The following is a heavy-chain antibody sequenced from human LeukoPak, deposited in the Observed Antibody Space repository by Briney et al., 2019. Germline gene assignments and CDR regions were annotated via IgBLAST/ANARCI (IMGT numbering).Heavy chain of an antibody. CDR3: ASPNIVVVPATMEDEYFQH. V-gene: IGHV3-30-3*01. D-gene: IGHD2-2*01. J-gene: IGHJ1*01. CDR2: ISYDGSNK. CDR1: GFTFSSYA. Sequence: GRSLRLSCAASGFTFSSYAMHWVRQAPGKGLEWVAVISYDGSNKYYADSVKGRFTISRDNSKNTLYLQMNSLRAEDTAVYYCASPNIVVVPATMEDEYFQHWGQGTLVTVSS.